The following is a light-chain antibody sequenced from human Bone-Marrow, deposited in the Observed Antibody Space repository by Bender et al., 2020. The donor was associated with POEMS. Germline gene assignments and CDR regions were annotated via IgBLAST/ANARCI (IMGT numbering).Light chain of an antibody. Sequence: NFMLTQPHSVAESPGKTVTISCTGSSGSIASNYVQWYQQRPGSAPATVIYEDDQRPSGVPDRFSGSIDSSSTSASLTISGLTAEDEADYYCQSYDSDSHWVFGGGTKLTVL. CDR1: SGSIASNY. V-gene: IGLV6-57*02. CDR3: QSYDSDSHWV. J-gene: IGLJ3*02. CDR2: EDD.